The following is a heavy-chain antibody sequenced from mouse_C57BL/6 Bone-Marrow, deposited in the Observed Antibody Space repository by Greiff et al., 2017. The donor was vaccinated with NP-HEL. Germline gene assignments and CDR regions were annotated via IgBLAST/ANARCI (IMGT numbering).Heavy chain of an antibody. V-gene: IGHV5-4*01. J-gene: IGHJ1*03. CDR1: GFTFSSYA. CDR3: ARSASYYYGSSYEYFDV. CDR2: ISDGGSYT. Sequence: EVQRVESGGGLVKPGGSLKLSCAASGFTFSSYAMSWVRQTPEKRLEWVATISDGGSYTYYPDNVKGRFTISRDNAKNNLYLQMSHLKSEDTAMYYCARSASYYYGSSYEYFDVWGTGTTVTVSS. D-gene: IGHD1-1*01.